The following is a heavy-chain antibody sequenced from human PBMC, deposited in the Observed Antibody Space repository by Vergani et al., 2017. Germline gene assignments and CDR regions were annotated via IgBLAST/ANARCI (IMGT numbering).Heavy chain of an antibody. CDR2: MNPNSGNT. Sequence: QVQLVQSGAEVKKPGASVKVSCKASGYTFTSYDINWVRQATGQGLEWMGWMNPNSGNTGYAQKFQGRVTLTRNTSISTAYMGLSSLRSEDTAVYYCARDLLRLLVGGYYYYMDGWGKGSTVTVSS. D-gene: IGHD3-3*01. CDR1: GYTFTSYD. CDR3: ARDLLRLLVGGYYYYMDG. J-gene: IGHJ6*03. V-gene: IGHV1-8*01.